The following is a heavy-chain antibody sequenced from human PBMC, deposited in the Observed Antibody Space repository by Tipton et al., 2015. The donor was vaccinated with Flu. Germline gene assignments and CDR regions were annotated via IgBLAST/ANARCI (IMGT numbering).Heavy chain of an antibody. V-gene: IGHV3-66*02. CDR3: ARAWRDAFDI. Sequence: LSLTCAASGFTVSSNYMSWVRQAPGKGLEWVSVIYSGGSTYYADSVKGRFTISRDNSKNTLYLQMNSLRAEDTAVYYCARAWRDAFDIWGQGTMVTVSS. D-gene: IGHD5-12*01. CDR2: IYSGGST. J-gene: IGHJ3*02. CDR1: GFTVSSNY.